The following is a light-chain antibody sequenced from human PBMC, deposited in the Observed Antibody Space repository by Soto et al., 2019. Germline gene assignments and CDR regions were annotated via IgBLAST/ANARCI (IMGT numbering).Light chain of an antibody. CDR1: SSNIGSNT. Sequence: QPVLTQPPSASGTPGQRVTISCSGSSSNIGSNTVNWYRQPPGAAPSRLIYNNNQRPSGVPDRFSGSKSGTSASLAISGLQSDDEADYYCAAWDDILSGVLFGGGTKLTVL. V-gene: IGLV1-44*01. J-gene: IGLJ2*01. CDR3: AAWDDILSGVL. CDR2: NNN.